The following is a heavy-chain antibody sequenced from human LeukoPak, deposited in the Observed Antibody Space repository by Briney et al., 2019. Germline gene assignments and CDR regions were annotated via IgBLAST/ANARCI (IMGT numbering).Heavy chain of an antibody. D-gene: IGHD2-21*02. CDR3: AIPPCSDGYCFFDY. V-gene: IGHV1-2*02. CDR2: INPNTGGT. J-gene: IGHJ4*02. Sequence: ASVKVSCKASGYTFTNYYMHWVRQAPGQGPEWMGWINPNTGGTKYAQKFQGRVTMTRDTSTSTAYMELSRLTSGDTAVYYCAIPPCSDGYCFFDYWGQGTLVTVSS. CDR1: GYTFTNYY.